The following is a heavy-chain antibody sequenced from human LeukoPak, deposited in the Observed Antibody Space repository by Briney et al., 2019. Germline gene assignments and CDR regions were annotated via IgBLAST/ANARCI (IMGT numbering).Heavy chain of an antibody. Sequence: PSETLSLTCTVSGGSISSSGYYWGWIRQPPGKGLEWIGSIHYSGSTYYNPSLNSRVTISIDTSMNQFSLRLSFVTTADTAFYYCARRGGRFDWWGQGTLVTVSS. CDR2: IHYSGST. CDR3: ARRGGRFDW. V-gene: IGHV4-39*07. CDR1: GGSISSSGYY. D-gene: IGHD3-10*01. J-gene: IGHJ4*02.